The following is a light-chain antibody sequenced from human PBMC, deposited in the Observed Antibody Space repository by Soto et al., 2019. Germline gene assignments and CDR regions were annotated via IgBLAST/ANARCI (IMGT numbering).Light chain of an antibody. V-gene: IGKV3-20*01. J-gene: IGKJ1*01. CDR2: GAY. Sequence: EIVLTQSPGTLSLSPGERATLSCRASQSVSSSDLAWYQQKPGQAPRLLIYGAYSRATGIPDRFSGSGSGTDFTLTISRLEPEDFAVYYCQQDGSYPPGGTFGQGTKVEIK. CDR1: QSVSSSD. CDR3: QQDGSYPPGGT.